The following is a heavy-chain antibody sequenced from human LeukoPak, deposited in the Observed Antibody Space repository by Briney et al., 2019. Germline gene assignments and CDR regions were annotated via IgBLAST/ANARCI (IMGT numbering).Heavy chain of an antibody. D-gene: IGHD3-10*01. V-gene: IGHV3-20*04. CDR3: AKDSQVLLWFGDGANYGMDV. CDR2: INWNGGST. Sequence: GGSLRLSCAASGFTFYDYGMSWVRQAPGKGLEWVSGINWNGGSTGYAGSVRGRFTISRDNAKGSLYLQMDSLRAEDTAVYYCAKDSQVLLWFGDGANYGMDVWGQGTTVTVSS. J-gene: IGHJ6*02. CDR1: GFTFYDYG.